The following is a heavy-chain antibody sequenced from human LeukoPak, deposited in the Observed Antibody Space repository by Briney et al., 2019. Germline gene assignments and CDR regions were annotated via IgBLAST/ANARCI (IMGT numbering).Heavy chain of an antibody. D-gene: IGHD6-13*01. CDR3: AKQAYSSSWYNWFDP. Sequence: PGGSLRLSCAAPGFTFSSYAMTWARQAPGKGLKWVSTISGSGGSIYYADSVKGRFTISRDNSRNTLSLQMNSLRVEDTAVYYCAKQAYSSSWYNWFDPWGQGALVTVSS. CDR1: GFTFSSYA. V-gene: IGHV3-23*01. CDR2: ISGSGGSI. J-gene: IGHJ5*02.